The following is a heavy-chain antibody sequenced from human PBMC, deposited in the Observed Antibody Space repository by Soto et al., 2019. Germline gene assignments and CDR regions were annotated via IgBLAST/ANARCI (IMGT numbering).Heavy chain of an antibody. V-gene: IGHV5-51*01. Sequence: GESLKISCNGSGYNFSKYWIGWVRQMPGKGLEWMGAIYAGDSDTRYSPSFQGQVTISVDKSISTAYLQWSSLNASDTAIYYCRRHFNREDTGGETRGLAVWGQGTRVAAAS. CDR1: GYNFSKYW. J-gene: IGHJ6*02. CDR2: IYAGDSDT. D-gene: IGHD7-27*01. CDR3: RRHFNREDTGGETRGLAV.